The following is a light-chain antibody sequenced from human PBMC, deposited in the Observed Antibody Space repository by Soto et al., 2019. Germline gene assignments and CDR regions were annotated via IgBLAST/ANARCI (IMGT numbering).Light chain of an antibody. CDR3: QQRKNWPLT. J-gene: IGKJ4*01. Sequence: EIVLTQSPATLSLSPGERATLSCRASQSISSYLVWYQQKLGQAPRLLVYDGSKRVTGIPARFSGSGSGTDFTLTISSLEPEDFAVYYCQQRKNWPLTFGGGTKVDIK. CDR2: DGS. CDR1: QSISSY. V-gene: IGKV3-11*01.